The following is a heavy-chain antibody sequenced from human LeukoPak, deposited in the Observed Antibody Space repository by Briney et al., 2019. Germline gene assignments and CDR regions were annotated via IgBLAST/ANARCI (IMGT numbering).Heavy chain of an antibody. V-gene: IGHV4-59*08. CDR1: GGSISSYY. CDR2: IYYSGST. J-gene: IGHJ4*02. CDR3: AAVVVTKNNYFDY. Sequence: SETLSLTCTVSGGSISSYYWSWIRQPPGKGLEWIGNIYYSGSTNYNPSLKSRVTISVDTSKNQFSLKLSSVTAADTAVYYCAAVVVTKNNYFDYWGQGTLVTVSS. D-gene: IGHD3-22*01.